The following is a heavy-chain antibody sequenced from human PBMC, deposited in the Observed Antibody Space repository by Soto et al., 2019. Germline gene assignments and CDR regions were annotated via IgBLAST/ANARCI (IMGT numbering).Heavy chain of an antibody. CDR1: GGSISSYY. Sequence: SETLSLTCTVSGGSISSYYWSWIRQPPGKGLEWIGYLYYSGSTNYNPSLKSRITISVDTSKNQFSLKLSSVTAADTAVYYCASGILTGYYAMDVWGQGTTVTVSS. V-gene: IGHV4-59*01. CDR3: ASGILTGYYAMDV. J-gene: IGHJ6*02. CDR2: LYYSGST. D-gene: IGHD3-9*01.